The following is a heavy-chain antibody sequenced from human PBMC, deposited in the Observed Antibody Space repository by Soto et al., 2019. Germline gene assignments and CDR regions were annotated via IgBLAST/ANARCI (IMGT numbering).Heavy chain of an antibody. CDR2: ISYDGSNK. Sequence: GGSLRLSCAASGFTFSSYAMHWVRQAPGKGLEWVAVISYDGSNKYYADSVKGRFTISRDNSKNTLYLQMNSLRAEDTAVYYCARTAREYYGSSRSFDYWGQGTLVTVSS. J-gene: IGHJ4*02. V-gene: IGHV3-30-3*01. CDR1: GFTFSSYA. D-gene: IGHD3-10*01. CDR3: ARTAREYYGSSRSFDY.